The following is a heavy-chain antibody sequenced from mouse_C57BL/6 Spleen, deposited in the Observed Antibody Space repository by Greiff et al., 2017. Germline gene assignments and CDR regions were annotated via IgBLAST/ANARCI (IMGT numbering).Heavy chain of an antibody. CDR1: GYTFTSYG. Sequence: VQLQQSGAELARPGASVKLSCKASGYTFTSYGISWVKQRTGQGLEWIREIYPRSGNTYYNEMFKGKATLTADKSSSTAYMELRSLASEDSAGYYYAGRNYCDFDDWGKGTTLTVSS. CDR3: AGRNYCDFDD. D-gene: IGHD1-1*01. V-gene: IGHV1-81*01. CDR2: IYPRSGNT. J-gene: IGHJ2*01.